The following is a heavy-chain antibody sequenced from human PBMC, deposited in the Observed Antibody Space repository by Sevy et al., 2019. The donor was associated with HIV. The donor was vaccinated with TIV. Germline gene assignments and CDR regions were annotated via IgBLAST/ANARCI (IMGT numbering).Heavy chain of an antibody. CDR1: GLVFSDFA. Sequence: GGSLRLSCAASGLVFSDFAMHWVRQAPGKGLEWVALISYDGSNKYYAESVKGRFTISRDNSKRTLYLQMTSIRTEDTAIYYCAKDFHVFGSPSVYYFDFWGQGTLVTVSS. J-gene: IGHJ4*02. V-gene: IGHV3-30*18. CDR2: ISYDGSNK. CDR3: AKDFHVFGSPSVYYFDF. D-gene: IGHD3-10*01.